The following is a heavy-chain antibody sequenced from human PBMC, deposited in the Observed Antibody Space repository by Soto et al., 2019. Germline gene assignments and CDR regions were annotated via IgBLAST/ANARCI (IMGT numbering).Heavy chain of an antibody. CDR3: AKKRSVPAAIGGYYYYYMDV. J-gene: IGHJ6*03. Sequence: GGSLRLSCAASGFTFSSYAMSWVRQAPGKGLEWVSAISGSGGSTYYADSVKGRFTISRDNSKNTLYLQMNSLRAEDTAVYYCAKKRSVPAAIGGYYYYYMDVWGKGTTVTVSS. CDR1: GFTFSSYA. CDR2: ISGSGGST. V-gene: IGHV3-23*01. D-gene: IGHD2-2*01.